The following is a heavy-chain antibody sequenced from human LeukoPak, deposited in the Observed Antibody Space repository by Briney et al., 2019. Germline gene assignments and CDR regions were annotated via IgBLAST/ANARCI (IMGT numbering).Heavy chain of an antibody. CDR2: INPNSGGT. CDR3: ARALYDSSGYYRPIGYFDY. J-gene: IGHJ4*02. Sequence: ASVKVSCKASGYTFTGYYMHWVRQAPGQGLEWMGWINPNSGGTNYAQRFQGRVTMTRDTSTSTAYMELRSLRSDDTAVYYCARALYDSSGYYRPIGYFDYWGQGTLVTVSS. CDR1: GYTFTGYY. V-gene: IGHV1-2*02. D-gene: IGHD3-22*01.